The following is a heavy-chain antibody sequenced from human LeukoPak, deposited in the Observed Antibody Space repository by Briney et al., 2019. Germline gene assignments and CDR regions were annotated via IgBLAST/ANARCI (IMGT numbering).Heavy chain of an antibody. D-gene: IGHD2-2*01. J-gene: IGHJ4*02. CDR3: TTAGLYWIPAARRNFDY. Sequence: KSGGSLRLSCAASGFTFSNAWMSWVRQAPGKGLEWVGRIKSKTDGGTTDYAAPVKGRFTISRDDSKNTLYLQMNSLKTEDTAVYYCTTAGLYWIPAARRNFDYWGQGTLVTVSS. V-gene: IGHV3-15*01. CDR2: IKSKTDGGTT. CDR1: GFTFSNAW.